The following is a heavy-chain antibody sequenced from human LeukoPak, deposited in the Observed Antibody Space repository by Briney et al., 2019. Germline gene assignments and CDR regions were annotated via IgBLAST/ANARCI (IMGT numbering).Heavy chain of an antibody. CDR3: ARLIGYCSSTSCYGVPYYFDY. CDR1: GYSFTSYW. J-gene: IGHJ4*02. CDR2: IYPGDSDT. D-gene: IGHD2-2*01. V-gene: IGHV5-51*01. Sequence: GESLKISCKGSGYSFTSYWIGWVRQMPGKGLEWMGIIYPGDSDTRYSPSFQGQVTISADKSISTAYLQWSSLKASDTAMYYCARLIGYCSSTSCYGVPYYFDYWGQGTLVTVSS.